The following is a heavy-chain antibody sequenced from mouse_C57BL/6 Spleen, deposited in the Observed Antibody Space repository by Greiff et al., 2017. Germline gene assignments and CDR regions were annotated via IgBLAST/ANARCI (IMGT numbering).Heavy chain of an antibody. Sequence: VQLQQPGAELVRPGTSVKLSCKASGYTFTSYWMHWVKQRPGQGLEWIGVIDPSDSYTNYNQKFKGKATLTVDTSSSTAYMQLSSLTSEDSAVYYCARSPYGNYLFDYWGQGTTLTVSS. CDR3: ARSPYGNYLFDY. V-gene: IGHV1-59*01. D-gene: IGHD2-1*01. CDR1: GYTFTSYW. CDR2: IDPSDSYT. J-gene: IGHJ2*01.